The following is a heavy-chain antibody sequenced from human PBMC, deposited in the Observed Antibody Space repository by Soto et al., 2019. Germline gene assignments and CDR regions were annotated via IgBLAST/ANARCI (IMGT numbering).Heavy chain of an antibody. CDR3: ARVRRRYNVNLLGYSGTAV. D-gene: IGHD2-2*02. Sequence: PSETLSLTCTVSGGSISSGGCCWSWIRQHPGKGLEWIGDIYYSGSTYYTPSLKSRVTISVDTSKNQFSLKLSSVTAADTAVYYCARVRRRYNVNLLGYSGTAVWGHGTTVTVSS. V-gene: IGHV4-31*03. J-gene: IGHJ6*02. CDR1: GGSISSGGCC. CDR2: IYYSGST.